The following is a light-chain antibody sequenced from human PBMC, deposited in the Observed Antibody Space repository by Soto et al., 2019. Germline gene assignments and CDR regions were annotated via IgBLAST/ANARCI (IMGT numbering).Light chain of an antibody. CDR3: SSFVGAPVI. Sequence: QSALTQPPSASGSPGQSVTISCAGTSSDVGGYNLVSWYQQHPGKAPKLMIYEVNKRPSGVPDRFSGSKSGDTASLTVSGLQAEDEADYYCSSFVGAPVIFGGGTKVTVL. V-gene: IGLV2-8*01. CDR1: SSDVGGYNL. J-gene: IGLJ2*01. CDR2: EVN.